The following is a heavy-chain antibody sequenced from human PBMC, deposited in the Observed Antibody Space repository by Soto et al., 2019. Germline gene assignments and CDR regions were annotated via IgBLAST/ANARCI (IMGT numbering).Heavy chain of an antibody. D-gene: IGHD5-18*01. Sequence: HVQLVQSGAEVKKPGSSVKVSCKASGGTFSSYAISWVRQAPGQGLEWMGGIIPIFGTANYAQKFQGRVTITADESTSTAYMELSSLRSEDTAVYYCAREGDRGYSYGYVYYYYYGMDVWGQGTTVTVSS. CDR3: AREGDRGYSYGYVYYYYYGMDV. CDR2: IIPIFGTA. V-gene: IGHV1-69*01. CDR1: GGTFSSYA. J-gene: IGHJ6*02.